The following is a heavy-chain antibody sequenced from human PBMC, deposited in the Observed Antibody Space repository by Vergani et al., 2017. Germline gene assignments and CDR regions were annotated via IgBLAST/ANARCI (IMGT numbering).Heavy chain of an antibody. CDR2: IYPTGWT. CDR1: GGPFNTYY. V-gene: IGHV4-59*13. Sequence: QVPLEESGPGLVKPSETLSGTCTVSGGPFNTYYWSWIRQSPGKGPEWNGNIYPTGWTNYNPSLNSRVTMSVDTSKNQFSLKLRSVTAADPTVCYSARRSGIVYDIFSGTQYFFDFWGRGTLVTVSS. D-gene: IGHD3-9*01. CDR3: ARRSGIVYDIFSGTQYFFDF. J-gene: IGHJ4*02.